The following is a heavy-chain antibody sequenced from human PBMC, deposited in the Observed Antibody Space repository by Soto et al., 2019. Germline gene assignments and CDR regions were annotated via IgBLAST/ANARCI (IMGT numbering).Heavy chain of an antibody. V-gene: IGHV3-23*01. CDR1: GFTFSSYA. CDR3: AKDQLGMSYPDY. CDR2: ISGSGDST. Sequence: PGGSLRLSCAASGFTFSSYAMSWVRQAPGKGLEWVSSISGSGDSTYYADSVKGRFAISRDNSKNTLYLQMNSLRAEDTAVYFCAKDQLGMSYPDYWGQGTLVTVSS. D-gene: IGHD3-16*02. J-gene: IGHJ4*02.